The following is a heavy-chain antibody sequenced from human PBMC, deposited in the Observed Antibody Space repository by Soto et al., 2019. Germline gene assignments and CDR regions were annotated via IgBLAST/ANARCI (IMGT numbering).Heavy chain of an antibody. J-gene: IGHJ4*02. Sequence: GGSLRLSCASSGFTFSTYNMNWVRQAPGKGLEWGSSMNGRGNYIYYAESVKGRFTISRDNSKNTLYLQMNSLRAEDTAVYYCAKTRHHYDILTGYYSDYWGQGTLVTVSS. CDR2: MNGRGNYI. CDR3: AKTRHHYDILTGYYSDY. D-gene: IGHD3-9*01. CDR1: GFTFSTYN. V-gene: IGHV3-21*04.